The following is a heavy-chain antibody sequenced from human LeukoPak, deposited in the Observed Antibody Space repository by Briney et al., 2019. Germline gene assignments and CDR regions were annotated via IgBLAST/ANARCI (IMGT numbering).Heavy chain of an antibody. CDR2: INHSGSA. CDR3: ARGGVVYAIGRIDY. V-gene: IGHV4-34*01. Sequence: PSETLSLTCAVYGGSFSGYYWSWIRQPPGKGLEWIGEINHSGSANYNPSLKSRVTISVDTSKNQFSPKLSSVTAADTAVYYCARGGVVYAIGRIDYWGQGTLVTVSS. J-gene: IGHJ4*02. CDR1: GGSFSGYY. D-gene: IGHD2-8*02.